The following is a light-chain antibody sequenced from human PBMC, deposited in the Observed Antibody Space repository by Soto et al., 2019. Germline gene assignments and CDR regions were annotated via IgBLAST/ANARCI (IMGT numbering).Light chain of an antibody. Sequence: QSALTQPASVSGSPGQSITISCTGTSSDVGGYNYVSWYQQHPGKAPKLMIYAVSNRPSGVSNRLSGSKSGNTASLTISGLQAEDEADYYCFSYTSSGTMIFGGGPMLTVL. CDR3: FSYTSSGTMI. J-gene: IGLJ2*01. CDR2: AVS. CDR1: SSDVGGYNY. V-gene: IGLV2-14*03.